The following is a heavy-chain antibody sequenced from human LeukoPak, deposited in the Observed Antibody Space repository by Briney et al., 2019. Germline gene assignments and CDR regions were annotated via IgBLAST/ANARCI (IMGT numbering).Heavy chain of an antibody. CDR1: GFTFSSYS. J-gene: IGHJ4*02. CDR3: AREGAAAAPY. Sequence: GGSLRLSCAASGFTFSSYSMNWVRQVPGKGLEWVSAISSSSSYIYYADSVKGRFTISRDNARNSLYLQMNSLRAEDTAMYYCAREGAAAAPYWGQGTLVTVSS. D-gene: IGHD6-13*01. V-gene: IGHV3-21*01. CDR2: ISSSSSYI.